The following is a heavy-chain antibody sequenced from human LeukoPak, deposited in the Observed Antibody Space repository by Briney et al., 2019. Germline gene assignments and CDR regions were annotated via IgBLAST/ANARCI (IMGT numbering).Heavy chain of an antibody. CDR1: GFTFTDSW. D-gene: IGHD3-16*02. CDR2: IKPDGTEK. CDR3: ARVRYGNYFDY. Sequence: GGSLGLSCADSGFTFTDSWMSWVRQAPGKGLEWVANIKPDGTEKYYVDSVKGRFTISRDNAKNSLYLQMNSLRAEDTAVYYCARVRYGNYFDYWGQGILVTVSS. J-gene: IGHJ4*02. V-gene: IGHV3-7*04.